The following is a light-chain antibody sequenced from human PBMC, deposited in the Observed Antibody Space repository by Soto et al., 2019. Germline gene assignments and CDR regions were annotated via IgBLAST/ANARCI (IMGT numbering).Light chain of an antibody. CDR3: QQYSSYSPIT. CDR1: QDIGQS. CDR2: KAS. Sequence: IQLTQSPSSLSASVGDRVTITWRASQDIGQSLAWYQQEPGKAPKLLIYKASVLETVAPSRFSGTGSGTEFTLTINGLQPDDFATYYCQQYSSYSPITFGQGTRLEIK. V-gene: IGKV1-5*03. J-gene: IGKJ5*01.